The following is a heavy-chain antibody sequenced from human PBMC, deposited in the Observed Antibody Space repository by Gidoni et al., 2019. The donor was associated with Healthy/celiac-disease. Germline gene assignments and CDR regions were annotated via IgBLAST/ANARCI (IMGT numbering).Heavy chain of an antibody. J-gene: IGHJ4*02. CDR3: AKDSGSTMVRGPFDY. V-gene: IGHV3-9*01. CDR1: GFTFDDYA. D-gene: IGHD3-10*01. Sequence: EVQLVESGGGLVQPGRSLRLSCAASGFTFDDYAMHWVRQAPGKGLEWGSGISWNSGSIGYADSVKGRFTISRDNAKNSLYLQMNSLRAEDTALYYCAKDSGSTMVRGPFDYWGQGTLVTVSS. CDR2: ISWNSGSI.